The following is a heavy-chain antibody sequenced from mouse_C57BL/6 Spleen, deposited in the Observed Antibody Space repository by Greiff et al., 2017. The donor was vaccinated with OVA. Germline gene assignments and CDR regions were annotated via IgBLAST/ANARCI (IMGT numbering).Heavy chain of an antibody. CDR2: IDPSDSET. J-gene: IGHJ1*03. Sequence: QVQLQQPGAELVRPGSSVKLSCKASGYTFTSYWMHWVKQRPIKGLEWIGNIDPSDSETHYNQKFKDKATLTVDKSSSTAYIQLSSLTSEDSAVYYCARSYYYGSSYWYFDVWGTGTTVTVSS. D-gene: IGHD1-1*01. CDR3: ARSYYYGSSYWYFDV. V-gene: IGHV1-52*01. CDR1: GYTFTSYW.